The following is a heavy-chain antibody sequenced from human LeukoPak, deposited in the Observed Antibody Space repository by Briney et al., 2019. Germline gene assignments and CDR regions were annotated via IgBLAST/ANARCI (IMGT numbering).Heavy chain of an antibody. CDR1: GFTFRNYG. CDR2: LHPDGSHQ. Sequence: PGGSLRLSCAASGFTFRNYGMNWVRQAPGKGLEWVANLHPDGSHQYYVDSVRGRFTISRDNAKNSLYLQMNNLRAEDTAVYFCKGPPWGSQGFWGQGTLVTVSS. D-gene: IGHD7-27*01. CDR3: KGPPWGSQGF. J-gene: IGHJ4*02. V-gene: IGHV3-7*03.